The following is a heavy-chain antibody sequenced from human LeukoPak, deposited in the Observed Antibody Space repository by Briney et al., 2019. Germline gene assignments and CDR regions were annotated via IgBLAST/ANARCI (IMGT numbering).Heavy chain of an antibody. J-gene: IGHJ4*02. Sequence: SETLSLTCTVSGGSISSYYWSWIRQPPGKGLEWIGYIYYSGSTNYNPSLKSRVNISVDTSKNQFSLKLSSVTAADTAVYYCARQVGCSSTSCYVPFDYWGQGTLVTVSS. V-gene: IGHV4-59*08. D-gene: IGHD2-2*01. CDR2: IYYSGST. CDR3: ARQVGCSSTSCYVPFDY. CDR1: GGSISSYY.